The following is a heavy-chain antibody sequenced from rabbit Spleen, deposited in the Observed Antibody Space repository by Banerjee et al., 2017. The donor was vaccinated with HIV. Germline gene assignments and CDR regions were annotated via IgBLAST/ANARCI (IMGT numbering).Heavy chain of an antibody. D-gene: IGHD8-1*01. CDR3: ARDTGSSFSSYGMDL. CDR2: IAGSSSDFI. V-gene: IGHV1S45*01. J-gene: IGHJ6*01. Sequence: QEQLEESGGDLVKPGASLTLTCTASGFSFSAGYYMCWVRQAPGKGLEWISCIAGSSSDFIYSATWAKGRFTCSKTSSTTVTLQMTSLTVADTATYFCARDTGSSFSSYGMDLWGPGTLVTVS. CDR1: GFSFSAGYY.